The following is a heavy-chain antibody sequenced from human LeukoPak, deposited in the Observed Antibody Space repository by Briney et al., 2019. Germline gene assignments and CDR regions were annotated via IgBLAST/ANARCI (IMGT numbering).Heavy chain of an antibody. CDR2: VGYDGTR. CDR1: GFTFSSYA. CDR3: EKTQGYYDY. Sequence: GGSLRLSCAASGFTFSSYAVSWVRQAPGKGLEWVSVVGYDGTRYYADSVKGRLTVSRDTATNTLYLQMSSLRAEDTAIFYCEKTQGYYDYWGQGTLVTVSS. J-gene: IGHJ4*02. D-gene: IGHD3-22*01. V-gene: IGHV3-23*01.